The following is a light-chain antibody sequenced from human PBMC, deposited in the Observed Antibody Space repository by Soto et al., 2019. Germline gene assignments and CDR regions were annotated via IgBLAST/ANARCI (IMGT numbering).Light chain of an antibody. Sequence: DIQMTQSPSTLSASVGDGVTITCRASQSISSWLAWYQQKPGKAPKLLIYDASSLETGVPSRFSGSGSGTDFTFTISSLQPEDIATYYCLQFHNLPTFGGGTKVDIK. J-gene: IGKJ4*01. CDR3: LQFHNLPT. CDR1: QSISSW. V-gene: IGKV1-5*01. CDR2: DAS.